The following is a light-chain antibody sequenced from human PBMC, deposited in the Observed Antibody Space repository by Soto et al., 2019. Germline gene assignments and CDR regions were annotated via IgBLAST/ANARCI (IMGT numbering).Light chain of an antibody. CDR3: AAWDVSLSGVV. Sequence: QSVLTQPPSASGTPGQRVTISCSGSSSNIRSNYVYWYQQLPGTAPKLLIYRNNQRPSGVPDRFSGSKSGTSASLAISGLRSEDEADYYCAAWDVSLSGVVFGGGTKVTVL. V-gene: IGLV1-47*01. J-gene: IGLJ2*01. CDR2: RNN. CDR1: SSNIRSNY.